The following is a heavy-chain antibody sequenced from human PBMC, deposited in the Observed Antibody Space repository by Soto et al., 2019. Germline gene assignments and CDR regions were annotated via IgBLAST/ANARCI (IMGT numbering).Heavy chain of an antibody. CDR1: GDIFRNNY. V-gene: IGHV1-46*03. J-gene: IGHJ6*03. D-gene: IGHD3-16*01. Sequence: QVLLVQSGAEVKPPGASLTVSCKASGDIFRNNYMHWVRQAPGQGLEWMGIINPSDGTPSYARESGGCVSRTRDMSNTTFYMDLSSLRSEDSAVSYGDRGGYGPISPGSRLYYYYYMAVWGRGTTVTVSS. CDR2: INPSDGTP. CDR3: DRGGYGPISPGSRLYYYYYMAV.